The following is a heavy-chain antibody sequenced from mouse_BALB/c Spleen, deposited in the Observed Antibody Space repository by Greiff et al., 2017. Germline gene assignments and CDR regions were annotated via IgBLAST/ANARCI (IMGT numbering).Heavy chain of an antibody. CDR1: GFAFSSYD. CDR2: ISSGGGST. D-gene: IGHD2-1*01. CDR3: ASLYSYYAMDY. J-gene: IGHJ4*01. Sequence: EVQVVESGGGLVKPGGSLKLSCAASGFAFSSYDMSWVRQTPEKRLEWVAYISSGGGSTYYPDTVKGRFTISRDNAKNTLYLQMSSLKSEDTAMYYCASLYSYYAMDYWGQGTSVTVSS. V-gene: IGHV5-12-1*01.